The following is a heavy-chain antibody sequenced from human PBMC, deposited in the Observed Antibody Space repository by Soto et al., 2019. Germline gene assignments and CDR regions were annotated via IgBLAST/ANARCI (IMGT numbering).Heavy chain of an antibody. D-gene: IGHD3-22*01. J-gene: IGHJ3*02. CDR1: GGTFSSYA. CDR3: AREGRYYDSSGYYYEAFDI. CDR2: IIPIFGTA. Sequence: GASVKVSFKASGGTFSSYAISWVRQAPGQGLEWMGGIIPIFGTANYAQKFQGRVTITADESTSTAYMELSSLRSEDTAVYYCAREGRYYDSSGYYYEAFDIWGQGTMVTVSS. V-gene: IGHV1-69*13.